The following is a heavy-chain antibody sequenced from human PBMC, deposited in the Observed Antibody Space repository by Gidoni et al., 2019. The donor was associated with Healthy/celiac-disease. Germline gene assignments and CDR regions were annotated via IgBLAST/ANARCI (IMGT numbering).Heavy chain of an antibody. CDR1: GGSIRSYY. CDR2: IYYSGST. D-gene: IGHD1-26*01. Sequence: QVQLQESGPGLVKPSETLSLTCTVSGGSIRSYYWGWIRQPPGKGLEWIGYIYYSGSTNYNPSLKSRVTISVDTSKNQFSLKLSSVTAADTAVYYCARVPPIVGATTYFDYWGQGTLVTVSS. J-gene: IGHJ4*02. V-gene: IGHV4-59*01. CDR3: ARVPPIVGATTYFDY.